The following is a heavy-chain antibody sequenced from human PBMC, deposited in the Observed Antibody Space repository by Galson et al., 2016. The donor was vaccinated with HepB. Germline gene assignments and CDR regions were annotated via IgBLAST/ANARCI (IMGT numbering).Heavy chain of an antibody. CDR3: ARGTKRFCSGSNCYPLDH. D-gene: IGHD2-15*01. CDR2: ITDSGDDT. V-gene: IGHV3-23*01. CDR1: GFTFSTYA. J-gene: IGHJ4*02. Sequence: SLRLSCAASGFTFSTYAMTWVRQAPGKGLEWVSVITDSGDDTHHADSAKGRFIMSRDNSKNTVYLQMNNLRDEDTAIYFCARGTKRFCSGSNCYPLDHWGQGTLVTVSS.